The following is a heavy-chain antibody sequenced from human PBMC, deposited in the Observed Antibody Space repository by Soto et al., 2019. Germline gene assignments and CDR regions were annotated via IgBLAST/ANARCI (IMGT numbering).Heavy chain of an antibody. Sequence: SVNVSCKTSGYTFIGYYIHWVRQAPGQGLEWMGWINPNSGATNYAQKFQGRVSMTRDTSITTAYMELSRLRSDDTAVYYCARDLVSTIGDFDFWGQGTPVTAPQ. CDR2: INPNSGAT. D-gene: IGHD5-12*01. CDR1: GYTFIGYY. V-gene: IGHV1-2*02. CDR3: ARDLVSTIGDFDF. J-gene: IGHJ4*02.